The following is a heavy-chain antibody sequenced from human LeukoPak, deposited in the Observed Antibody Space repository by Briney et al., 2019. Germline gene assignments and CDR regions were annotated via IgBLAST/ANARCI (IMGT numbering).Heavy chain of an antibody. D-gene: IGHD6-13*01. V-gene: IGHV4-39*07. CDR1: GGSISSGSYY. J-gene: IGHJ4*02. Sequence: PSETLSLTCTVSGGSISSGSYYWGWIRQPPGKGLEWIGSIYHSGSTYYNPSLKSRVTISVDTSKNQFSLKLSSVTAADTAVYYCARTGVLYWIAAATYYFDYWGQGTLVTVSS. CDR3: ARTGVLYWIAAATYYFDY. CDR2: IYHSGST.